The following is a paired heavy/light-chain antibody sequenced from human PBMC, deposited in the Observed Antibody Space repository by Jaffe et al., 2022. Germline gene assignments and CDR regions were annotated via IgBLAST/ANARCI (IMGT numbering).Light chain of an antibody. CDR1: QSVSSN. V-gene: IGKV3-15*01. J-gene: IGKJ1*01. Sequence: EIVMTQSPATLSVSPGERATLSCRASQSVSSNLAWYQQKPGQAPRLLIYGASTRATGIPARFSGSGSGTEFTLTISSLQSEDFAVYYCQQYNNWPRWTFGQGTKVEIK. CDR3: QQYNNWPRWT. CDR2: GAS.
Heavy chain of an antibody. CDR2: IIPIFGTA. Sequence: QVQLVQSGAEVKKPGSSVKVSCKASGGTFSSYAISWVRQAPGQGLEWMGGIIPIFGTANYAQKFQGRVTITADESTSTAYMELSSLRSEDTAVYYCARGSKAMVQGVIIDYYYYYMDVWGKGTTVTVSS. CDR1: GGTFSSYA. J-gene: IGHJ6*03. CDR3: ARGSKAMVQGVIIDYYYYYMDV. V-gene: IGHV1-69*01. D-gene: IGHD3-10*01.